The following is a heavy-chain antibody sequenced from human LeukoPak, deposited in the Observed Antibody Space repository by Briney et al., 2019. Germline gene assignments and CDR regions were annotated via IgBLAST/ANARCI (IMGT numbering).Heavy chain of an antibody. V-gene: IGHV3-21*01. J-gene: IGHJ6*02. Sequence: GGSLRLSCAASGFTFSSYAMTWVRQAPGKGLEWVSSISGSISSKLYAESVKGRFTISRDNAKNSLYLQMNILRAEDTAVYYCVSGSYEGGYYGMDVWGQGTTVTVSS. D-gene: IGHD1-26*01. CDR1: GFTFSSYA. CDR3: VSGSYEGGYYGMDV. CDR2: ISGSISSK.